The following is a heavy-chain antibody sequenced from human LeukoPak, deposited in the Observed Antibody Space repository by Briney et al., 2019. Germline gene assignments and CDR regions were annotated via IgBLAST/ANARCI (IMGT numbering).Heavy chain of an antibody. J-gene: IGHJ4*02. CDR1: GFTFSSYA. Sequence: GGSLRLSCAASGFTFSSYAMHWVRQAPGKGLEWVSYISSSGSTIYYADSVKGRFTISRDNAKNSLYLQMNSLRAEDTAVYYCARVHDYGDLYWGQGTLVTVSS. CDR2: ISSSGSTI. V-gene: IGHV3-48*04. D-gene: IGHD4-17*01. CDR3: ARVHDYGDLY.